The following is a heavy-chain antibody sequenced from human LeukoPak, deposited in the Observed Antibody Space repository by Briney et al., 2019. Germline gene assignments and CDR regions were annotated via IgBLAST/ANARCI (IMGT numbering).Heavy chain of an antibody. Sequence: GESLKISCKGFGYSFNTFWIGWVRQMSGRGLEWMGMMYPDDSDTRYSPSFQGQVTISADKSISTAYLQWSSLKASDTAMYYCARAGRGYCSSTSCLPPPGIWGQGTMVTVSS. CDR2: MYPDDSDT. J-gene: IGHJ3*02. CDR1: GYSFNTFW. CDR3: ARAGRGYCSSTSCLPPPGI. V-gene: IGHV5-51*01. D-gene: IGHD2-2*01.